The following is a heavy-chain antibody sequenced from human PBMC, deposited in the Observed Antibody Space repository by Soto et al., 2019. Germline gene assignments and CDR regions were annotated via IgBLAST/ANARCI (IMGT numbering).Heavy chain of an antibody. CDR2: IYYTGST. CDR3: AWRERGYCSGGGCYPDDAFDI. D-gene: IGHD2-15*01. CDR1: SGSITSSSYY. V-gene: IGHV4-39*01. J-gene: IGHJ3*02. Sequence: PSETLSLTCTVSSGSITSSSYYWGWIRQPPGKGLEWIGSIYYTGSTFYNPSLKSRVTISIDTSKNQFSLKLTSVTAAVTAVYYCAWRERGYCSGGGCYPDDAFDIWGQGTMVTVSS.